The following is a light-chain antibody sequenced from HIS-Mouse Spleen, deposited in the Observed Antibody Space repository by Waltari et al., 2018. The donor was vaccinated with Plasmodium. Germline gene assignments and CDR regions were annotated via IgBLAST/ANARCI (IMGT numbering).Light chain of an antibody. CDR3: YSTDSSGNHRV. J-gene: IGLJ3*02. CDR1: ALPTKY. V-gene: IGLV3-10*01. CDR2: EDS. Sequence: SYELTQPPSVSVSPGPTARITCSGDALPTKYAYWYPQKSCQAPVLVSYEDSNRPSGIPERFSGSRSGTMATLTISGAQVEDEADYYCYSTDSSGNHRVFSGGTKLTVL.